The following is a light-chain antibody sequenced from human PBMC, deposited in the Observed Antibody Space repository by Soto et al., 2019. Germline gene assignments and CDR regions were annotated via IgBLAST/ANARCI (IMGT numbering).Light chain of an antibody. CDR1: QSISHF. Sequence: DIPMTQSPPSLSASVGDKVTITCRPSQSISHFLNWYQQKPGKAPKLLICTASSLQSGVPSRFSGSGSGTHFTLTVSSLQPEDSATYFCQQSYTPPHTFGQGTKLEIK. CDR3: QQSYTPPHT. J-gene: IGKJ2*01. V-gene: IGKV1-39*01. CDR2: TAS.